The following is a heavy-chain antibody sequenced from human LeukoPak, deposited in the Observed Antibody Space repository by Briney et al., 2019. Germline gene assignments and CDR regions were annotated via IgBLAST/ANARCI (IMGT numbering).Heavy chain of an antibody. CDR1: GGTFSSYT. Sequence: SVKVSCKASGGTFSSYTISWVRQAPGQGLEWMGRIIPILGIANYAQKFQGRVTITADKSTSTAYMELSSLRSEDTAVYYRARDDGSGWEGVLWYWGQGTLVTVSS. D-gene: IGHD6-19*01. CDR3: ARDDGSGWEGVLWY. J-gene: IGHJ4*02. V-gene: IGHV1-69*10. CDR2: IIPILGIA.